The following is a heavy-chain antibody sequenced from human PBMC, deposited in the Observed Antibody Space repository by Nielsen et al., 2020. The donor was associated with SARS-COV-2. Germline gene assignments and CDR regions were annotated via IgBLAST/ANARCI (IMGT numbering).Heavy chain of an antibody. CDR2: ISSSSSYI. Sequence: GESLKISCAASGFTFSSYSMNWVRQAPGKGLEWVSSISSSSSYIYYADSVKGRFTISRDNAKNSLYLQMNSLRAEDTAVYYCARVYYDEPRMDVWGQGTTVTVSS. D-gene: IGHD3-22*01. CDR3: ARVYYDEPRMDV. J-gene: IGHJ6*02. V-gene: IGHV3-21*04. CDR1: GFTFSSYS.